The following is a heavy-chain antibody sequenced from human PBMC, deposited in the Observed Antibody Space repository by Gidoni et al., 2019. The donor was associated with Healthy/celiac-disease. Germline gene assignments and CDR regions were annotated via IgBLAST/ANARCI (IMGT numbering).Heavy chain of an antibody. Sequence: QITLKESGPTLVKPTQTLTLTCTFSGFSLSTSGVGVGWIRQPPGKALEWLALIYWNDDKRYSPSLKSRLTITKDTSKNQVVLTMTNMDPVDTATYYCARSRLPAYYFDYWGQGTLVTVSS. V-gene: IGHV2-5*01. D-gene: IGHD2-15*01. CDR3: ARSRLPAYYFDY. CDR2: IYWNDDK. J-gene: IGHJ4*02. CDR1: GFSLSTSGVG.